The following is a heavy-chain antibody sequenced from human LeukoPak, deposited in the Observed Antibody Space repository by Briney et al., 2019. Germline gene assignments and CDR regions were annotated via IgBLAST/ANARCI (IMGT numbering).Heavy chain of an antibody. Sequence: GGSLRLSCAASGFTFSSYGMHWVRQAPGKGLEWVAVISYDGSNKYYADSVKGRFTISRDNSKNTLYLQMNSLRAEDTAVYYCARAYDFWSGYISGYYYYYGMDVWGQGTTVTVSS. J-gene: IGHJ6*02. V-gene: IGHV3-30*03. CDR2: ISYDGSNK. D-gene: IGHD3-3*01. CDR1: GFTFSSYG. CDR3: ARAYDFWSGYISGYYYYYGMDV.